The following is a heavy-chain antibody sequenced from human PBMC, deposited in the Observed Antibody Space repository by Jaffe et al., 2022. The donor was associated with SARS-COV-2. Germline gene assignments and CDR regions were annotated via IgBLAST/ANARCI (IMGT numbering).Heavy chain of an antibody. D-gene: IGHD3-9*01. Sequence: EVQLVESGGGLVKPGGSLRLSCAASGFTFSSYSMNWVRQAPGKGLEWVSSISSSSSYIYYADSVKGRFTISRDNAKNSLYLQMNSLRAEDTAVYYCARDLPYYDILTGRPSPYFDYWGQGTLVTVSS. J-gene: IGHJ4*02. V-gene: IGHV3-21*01. CDR2: ISSSSSYI. CDR3: ARDLPYYDILTGRPSPYFDY. CDR1: GFTFSSYS.